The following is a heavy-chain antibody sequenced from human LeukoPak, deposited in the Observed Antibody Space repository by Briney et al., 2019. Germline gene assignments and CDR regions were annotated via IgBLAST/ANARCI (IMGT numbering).Heavy chain of an antibody. Sequence: SQTLSLTCTVSGRLLSSRSYDWSWIREPPLKGLDRLGSIVHSESTYYSPSFKSRVTITADTSKNQFFLRLPSVTAADTALDYCAGWSSGSSAYDIWGHGQCSPFLQ. D-gene: IGHD1-14*01. V-gene: IGHV4-39*01. CDR2: IVHSEST. J-gene: IGHJ3*02. CDR3: AGWSSGSSAYDI. CDR1: GRLLSSRSYD.